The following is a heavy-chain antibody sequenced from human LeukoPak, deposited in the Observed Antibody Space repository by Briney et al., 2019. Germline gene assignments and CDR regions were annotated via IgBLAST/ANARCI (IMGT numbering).Heavy chain of an antibody. CDR1: GGTFSSYA. V-gene: IGHV1-69*06. J-gene: IGHJ6*03. Sequence: ASVKVSCKASGGTFSSYAISWVRQAPGQGLEWMGGIIPIFGTANYAQKFQGRVTITADKSTSTAYMELSSLRSEDTAVYYCASRPYCGGDCYSYYYYYYMDVWGKGTTVTVSS. D-gene: IGHD2-21*02. CDR3: ASRPYCGGDCYSYYYYYYMDV. CDR2: IIPIFGTA.